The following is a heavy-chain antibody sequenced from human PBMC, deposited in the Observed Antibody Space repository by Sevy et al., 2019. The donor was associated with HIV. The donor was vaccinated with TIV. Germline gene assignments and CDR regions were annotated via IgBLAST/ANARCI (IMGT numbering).Heavy chain of an antibody. CDR2: IKQEERGK. D-gene: IGHD3-22*01. V-gene: IGHV3-7*01. CDR3: AKGNSGSFDY. Sequence: GGSLKLSFAAPELIFITYGCHGFARPPGKGLDGWANIKQEERGKNNVASVKGRFTISRDNAKNSVYLEMNSLRPEDTAIYYCAKGNSGSFDYWGQGTLVTVSS. CDR1: ELIFITYG. J-gene: IGHJ4*02.